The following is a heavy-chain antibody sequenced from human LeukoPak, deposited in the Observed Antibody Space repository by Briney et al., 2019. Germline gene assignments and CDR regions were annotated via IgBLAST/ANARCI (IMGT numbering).Heavy chain of an antibody. D-gene: IGHD3-10*01. CDR1: GFTFSSYA. J-gene: IGHJ4*02. Sequence: QAGRSLRLSCAASGFTFSSYAMHWVRQAPGKGLEWVAVISYDGSNKYYADSVKGRFTISRDNSENTLYLQMNSLRAEDTAVYYCARDTVRGIVFYYFDYWGQGTLVTVSS. V-gene: IGHV3-30*04. CDR3: ARDTVRGIVFYYFDY. CDR2: ISYDGSNK.